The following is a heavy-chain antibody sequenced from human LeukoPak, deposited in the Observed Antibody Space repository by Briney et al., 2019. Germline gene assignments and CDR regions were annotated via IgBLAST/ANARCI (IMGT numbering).Heavy chain of an antibody. J-gene: IGHJ4*02. CDR2: IIDSGDST. D-gene: IGHD1-26*01. CDR3: AKGSRRSYPYYFDY. V-gene: IGHV3-23*01. Sequence: PGGSLRLSCAASGFTFNTYAMAWVRQAPGKGLEWVSAIIDSGDSTYYEDSVKGRFAISRDNSRNTLYLQMSNLRAEDTAIYYCAKGSRRSYPYYFDYWGQGTLVTVSS. CDR1: GFTFNTYA.